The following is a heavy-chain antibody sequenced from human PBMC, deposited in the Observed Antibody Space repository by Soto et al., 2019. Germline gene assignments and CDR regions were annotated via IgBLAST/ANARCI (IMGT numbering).Heavy chain of an antibody. CDR3: ARQRSDYDFYYYYGMDV. V-gene: IGHV4-59*08. CDR2: IYYSGST. J-gene: IGHJ6*02. CDR1: GGSISSYY. D-gene: IGHD4-17*01. Sequence: SETLSLTCTVSGGSISSYYWSWIRQPPGKGLEWIGYIYYSGSTNYNPSLKSRVTISVDTSKNQFSLKLSSVTAADTAVYYCARQRSDYDFYYYYGMDVWGQGTTVTSP.